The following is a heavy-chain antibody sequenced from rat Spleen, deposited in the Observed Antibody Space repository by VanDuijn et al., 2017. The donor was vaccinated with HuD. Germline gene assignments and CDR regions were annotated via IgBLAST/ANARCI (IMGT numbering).Heavy chain of an antibody. CDR2: IWGNGNT. CDR1: GFSLSNYG. Sequence: QVQLKESGPGLVKPSLTLSLTCTVSGFSLSNYGVIWVRQPPGKGLEWMGVIWGNGNTNYNSALKSRLSISRDTSKSQIYLKMNSLQTEDIATYYCARDVANYYAGTYGVMAAGGQGASVIVSS. J-gene: IGHJ4*01. D-gene: IGHD1-12*02. CDR3: ARDVANYYAGTYGVMAA. V-gene: IGHV2-13*01.